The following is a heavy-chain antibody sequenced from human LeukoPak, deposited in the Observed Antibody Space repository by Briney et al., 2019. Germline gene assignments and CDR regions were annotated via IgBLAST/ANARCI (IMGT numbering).Heavy chain of an antibody. CDR1: GFTFSSYW. D-gene: IGHD1-26*01. V-gene: IGHV3-7*01. CDR3: ARDKIVGATNFDY. CDR2: IKQDGSEK. Sequence: GGSLSLSCAASGFTFSSYWMSWVRQAPGKGLEWVANIKQDGSEKYYVDSVKGRFTISRDNAKNSLYLQMNSLRAEDTAVYYCARDKIVGATNFDYWGQGTLVTVSS. J-gene: IGHJ4*02.